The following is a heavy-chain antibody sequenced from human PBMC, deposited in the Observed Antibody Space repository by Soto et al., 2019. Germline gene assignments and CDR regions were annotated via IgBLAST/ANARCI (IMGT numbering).Heavy chain of an antibody. J-gene: IGHJ4*02. D-gene: IGHD6-13*01. CDR2: VYNSGST. CDR3: ARYRREAVAGYTLDN. V-gene: IGHV4-59*01. Sequence: SETLSLTCTVSGGAISSNYWTWIRQPPGKGLEWIGYVYNSGSTNYNPSLKSRVTISEDTSNSQFSLQVNSMTAADTAAYYCARYRREAVAGYTLDNWGQGILVTVSS. CDR1: GGAISSNY.